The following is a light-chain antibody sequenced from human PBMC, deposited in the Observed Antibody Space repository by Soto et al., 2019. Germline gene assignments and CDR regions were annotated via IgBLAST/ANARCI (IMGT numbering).Light chain of an antibody. CDR1: NSDVDIYDF. J-gene: IGLJ1*01. Sequence: QSVLTQPASVSGTPGQSITISCTGSNSDVDIYDFVSWYQHHPGRAPKLIVSEVSHRPSGVSNRFSGSKSGNTASLTISGLQSEDEADYYCISYTSDDVRYVFGTGTKLTVL. V-gene: IGLV2-14*01. CDR3: ISYTSDDVRYV. CDR2: EVS.